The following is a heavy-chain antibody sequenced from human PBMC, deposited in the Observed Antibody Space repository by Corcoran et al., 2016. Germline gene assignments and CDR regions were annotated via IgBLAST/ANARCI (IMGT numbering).Heavy chain of an antibody. J-gene: IGHJ5*02. CDR2: IIPIFGTA. D-gene: IGHD7-27*01. CDR3: ARRRGPTGESGNWFDP. Sequence: QVQLVQSGAEVKKPGSSVKVSCKASGGPFSSYAISWVRQAPGQGLEWMGGIIPIFGTANYAQKFQGRVTMTADESTSTAYMELSSLRSEDTAGYYCARRRGPTGESGNWFDPWGRGTLVTVSS. V-gene: IGHV1-69*01. CDR1: GGPFSSYA.